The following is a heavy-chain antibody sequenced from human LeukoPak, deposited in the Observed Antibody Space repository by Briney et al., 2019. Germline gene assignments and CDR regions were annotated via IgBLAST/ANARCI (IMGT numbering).Heavy chain of an antibody. V-gene: IGHV4-34*01. CDR1: GGSISSYY. CDR3: ARGRYYDYVWGSYRPGRYGMDV. CDR2: INHSGST. J-gene: IGHJ6*02. Sequence: SETLSLTCTVSGGSISSYYWNWIRQPPGKGLEWIGEINHSGSTNYNPSLKSRVTISVDTSKNQFSLKLSSVTAADTAVYYCARGRYYDYVWGSYRPGRYGMDVWGQGTTVTVSS. D-gene: IGHD3-16*02.